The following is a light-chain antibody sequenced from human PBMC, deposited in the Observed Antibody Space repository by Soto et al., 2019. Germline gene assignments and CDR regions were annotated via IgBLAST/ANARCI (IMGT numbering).Light chain of an antibody. J-gene: IGKJ3*01. CDR3: QQYDNLLFT. CDR2: DAS. Sequence: DIQMTQSPSSLSASVGDRVTITCQASQDISKYLNWYQQKPGKAPKLLIYDASNLETGVPSRFSGSGSGTDFTFTISSLQPEDSATYYCQQYDNLLFTFGPGTKVDIK. V-gene: IGKV1-33*01. CDR1: QDISKY.